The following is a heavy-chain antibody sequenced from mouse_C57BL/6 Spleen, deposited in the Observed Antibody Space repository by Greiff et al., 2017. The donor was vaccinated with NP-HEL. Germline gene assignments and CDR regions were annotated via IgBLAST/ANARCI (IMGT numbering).Heavy chain of an antibody. CDR3: AKNRGRDYDYDYAMDY. J-gene: IGHJ4*01. Sequence: QVQLQQSGPGLVQPSQSLSITCTVSGFSLTSYGVHWVRQPPGKGLEWLGVIWSGGSTDYNAAFISRLSISKDNSKSQVFFKMNSLQADDTAIYYCAKNRGRDYDYDYAMDYWGQGTSVTVSS. V-gene: IGHV2-4*01. D-gene: IGHD2-4*01. CDR2: IWSGGST. CDR1: GFSLTSYG.